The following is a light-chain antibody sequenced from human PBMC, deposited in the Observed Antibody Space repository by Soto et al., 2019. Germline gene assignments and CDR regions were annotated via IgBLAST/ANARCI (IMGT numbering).Light chain of an antibody. CDR2: EVR. V-gene: IGLV2-8*01. J-gene: IGLJ2*01. Sequence: QSALTQPPSASGSPGQSVTISCTGTSSDIGSYNFVSWYQQHPGKAPKVMLYEVRKRPSGVPDRFSGSKSGNTASLTISALQAEDEADYSCCSFAGGATFVFGGGTKLTVL. CDR1: SSDIGSYNF. CDR3: CSFAGGATFV.